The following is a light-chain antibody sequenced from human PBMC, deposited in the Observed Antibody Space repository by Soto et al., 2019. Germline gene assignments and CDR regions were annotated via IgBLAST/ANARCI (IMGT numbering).Light chain of an antibody. V-gene: IGLV2-8*01. CDR3: SSYAGSNIVV. CDR2: DVS. CDR1: SSDVGGYNY. J-gene: IGLJ2*01. Sequence: QSALTQPPSASGSPGQSVTISCTGSSSDVGGYNYVSWYQQHTGKAPKLMIYDVSKRPSGVPDRFSGSKSGNTASLTVSGLQAEDEADYYCSSYAGSNIVVFGGGTQLTVL.